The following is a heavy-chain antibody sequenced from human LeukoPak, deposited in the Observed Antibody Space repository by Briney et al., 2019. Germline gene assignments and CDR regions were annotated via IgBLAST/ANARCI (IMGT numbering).Heavy chain of an antibody. V-gene: IGHV4-59*01. D-gene: IGHD4-17*01. CDR2: IYYSGST. CDR1: GGSISSYY. J-gene: IGHJ4*02. Sequence: SETLSLTCTVSGGSISSYYWSWIRQPPGKGLEWIGYIYYSGSTNYNPSLKSRVTISVDTSKNQFSLKLSSVTAADTAVYYCARDVDGDRFDYWGQGTLVTASS. CDR3: ARDVDGDRFDY.